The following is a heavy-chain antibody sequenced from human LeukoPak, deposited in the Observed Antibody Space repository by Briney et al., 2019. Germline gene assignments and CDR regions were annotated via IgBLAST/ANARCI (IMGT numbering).Heavy chain of an antibody. D-gene: IGHD3-10*01. CDR2: IYYSGST. J-gene: IGHJ4*02. Sequence: SETLSLTCTVSGGSISSNNYYWGWIRQPPGKGLEWIGTIYYSGSTYYNPSLKSRVTISVDTSKNQFSLKLSSVTATDTAVYYCAVSAGDYFDYWGQGTLVTVSS. CDR3: AVSAGDYFDY. V-gene: IGHV4-39*01. CDR1: GGSISSNNYY.